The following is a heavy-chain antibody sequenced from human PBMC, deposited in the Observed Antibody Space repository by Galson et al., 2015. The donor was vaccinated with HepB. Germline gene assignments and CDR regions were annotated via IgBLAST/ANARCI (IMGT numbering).Heavy chain of an antibody. Sequence: SLRLSCAASGFTFSDSYMSWIRQAPGKGLEWLSYISSTSSGSYTTYADSVKGRFTISRDNAKNSLYLQMNSLRAEDTAVYYCARRMVRGVVYDSYYGMDVWGQGTTVTVSS. D-gene: IGHD3-10*01. J-gene: IGHJ6*02. V-gene: IGHV3-11*06. CDR1: GFTFSDSY. CDR3: ARRMVRGVVYDSYYGMDV. CDR2: ISSTSSGSYT.